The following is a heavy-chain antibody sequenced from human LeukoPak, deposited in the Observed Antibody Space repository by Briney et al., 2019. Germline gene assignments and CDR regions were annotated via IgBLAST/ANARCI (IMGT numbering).Heavy chain of an antibody. CDR3: ARGGGSEYYAFDY. CDR2: MNPNSDNT. CDR1: GYTFTIYD. Sequence: ASVTVSCTASGYTFTIYDINWVRQAPGQGLELMGWMNPNSDNTGYAQKFLGRVSMTRNTSISTAYMELSSLRSEDTAVYYCARGGGSEYYAFDYWGQGTLVTVSS. D-gene: IGHD2/OR15-2a*01. J-gene: IGHJ4*02. V-gene: IGHV1-8*01.